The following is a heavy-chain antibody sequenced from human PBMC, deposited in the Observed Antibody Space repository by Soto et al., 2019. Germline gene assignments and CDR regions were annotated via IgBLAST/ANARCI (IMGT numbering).Heavy chain of an antibody. CDR1: GFTCSSYD. CDR2: IGTAGDT. CDR3: ARGFGQHFDY. J-gene: IGHJ4*02. V-gene: IGHV3-13*04. D-gene: IGHD3-10*01. Sequence: GGSLRLSCAASGFTCSSYDMHWVRQATGKGLEWVSVIGTAGDTYYPGSVKGRFTISRENAKNSLYLQMNSLRAGDTAVYYCARGFGQHFDYWGQGTLVTVSS.